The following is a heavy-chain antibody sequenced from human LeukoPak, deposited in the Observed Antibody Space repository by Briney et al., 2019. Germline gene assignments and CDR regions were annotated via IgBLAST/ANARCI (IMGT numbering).Heavy chain of an antibody. CDR3: AKENLSGSYYYFDY. V-gene: IGHV3-30*04. CDR2: ISYDGSNK. CDR1: GFTFSSYA. D-gene: IGHD1-26*01. Sequence: PGGSLRLSCAASGFTFSSYAMHWVRQAPGKGLEWVAVISYDGSNKYYADSVKGRFTISRDNSKNTLYLQMNSLRAEDTAVYYCAKENLSGSYYYFDYWGQGTLVTVSS. J-gene: IGHJ4*02.